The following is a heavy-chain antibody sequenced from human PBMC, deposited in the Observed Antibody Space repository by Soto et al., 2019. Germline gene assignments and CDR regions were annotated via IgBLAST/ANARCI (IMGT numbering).Heavy chain of an antibody. Sequence: QVQLVESGGGVVQPGRSLRLSCAASGFTFSSYAMHLVRQAPGKGLEWVAAMSFDGYDKYYADSVKGRFTISRDNSMDTLYLQMTSLRAEDTAVYYCARDLKKVVRGIDYWGQGTLVTVSS. CDR1: GFTFSSYA. J-gene: IGHJ4*02. CDR3: ARDLKKVVRGIDY. D-gene: IGHD3-10*01. CDR2: MSFDGYDK. V-gene: IGHV3-30-3*01.